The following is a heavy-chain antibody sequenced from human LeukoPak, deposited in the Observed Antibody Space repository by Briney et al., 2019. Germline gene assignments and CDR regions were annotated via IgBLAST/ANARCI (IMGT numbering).Heavy chain of an antibody. CDR2: IKSKNVGGTT. Sequence: PGGSLRLSCAASDFTFNYAWMNWVRQAPGKGLEWVGRIKSKNVGGTTDYAAPVKGRFTISRDDSKNTVYLQMNSLKIEDTAVYYCTSHAAFDPWGQGTLVTVSS. J-gene: IGHJ5*02. CDR3: TSHAAFDP. V-gene: IGHV3-15*07. CDR1: DFTFNYAW.